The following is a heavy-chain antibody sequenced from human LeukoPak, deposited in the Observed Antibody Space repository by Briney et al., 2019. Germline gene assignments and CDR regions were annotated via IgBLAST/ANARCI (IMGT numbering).Heavy chain of an antibody. CDR3: ARDLYFETSGYYYSDY. D-gene: IGHD3-22*01. Sequence: GGSLRLSCAASGFTFSTFSMIWVRQPPGKGLEWVANINEDGSEKYYVDSVKGRFPISRDNAKNSLYLQMNSLRAEDTAVYYCARDLYFETSGYYYSDYWGQGTLVTVSS. V-gene: IGHV3-7*03. J-gene: IGHJ4*02. CDR1: GFTFSTFS. CDR2: INEDGSEK.